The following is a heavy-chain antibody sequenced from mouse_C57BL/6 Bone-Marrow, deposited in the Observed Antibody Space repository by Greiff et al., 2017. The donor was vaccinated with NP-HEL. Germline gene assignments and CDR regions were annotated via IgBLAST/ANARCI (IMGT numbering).Heavy chain of an antibody. Sequence: EVKLVESGGGLVQPGGSLKLSCAASGFTFSDYYMYWVRQTPEKRLEWVAYISNGGGSTYYPDTVKGRFPISRDNAKNTLYLQMSRLKSEDTAMYYCASSYYYGSSWYFDVWGTGTTVTVSS. CDR3: ASSYYYGSSWYFDV. J-gene: IGHJ1*03. V-gene: IGHV5-12*01. CDR1: GFTFSDYY. CDR2: ISNGGGST. D-gene: IGHD1-1*01.